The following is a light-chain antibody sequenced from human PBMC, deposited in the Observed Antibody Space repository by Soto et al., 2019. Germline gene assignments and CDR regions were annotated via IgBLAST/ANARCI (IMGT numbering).Light chain of an antibody. V-gene: IGLV2-14*01. J-gene: IGLJ3*02. CDR3: SSYTTTSALVV. CDR2: DVS. Sequence: QSALTQPASVSGSPGQSITISCTGTSSDIGGYNFVSWYRQHPGKAPKLIIFDVSDRPSGVSNRFSGSKSGHTASLTISGLQAEDEGDYYCSSYTTTSALVVFGGGTMLTVL. CDR1: SSDIGGYNF.